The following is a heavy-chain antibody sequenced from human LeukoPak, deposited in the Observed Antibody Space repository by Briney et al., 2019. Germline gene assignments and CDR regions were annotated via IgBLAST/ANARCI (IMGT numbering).Heavy chain of an antibody. CDR1: GFTFSSYS. D-gene: IGHD6-13*01. CDR3: ARVGSSWYANYFDY. J-gene: IGHJ4*02. CDR2: ISYDGSNK. V-gene: IGHV3-30*04. Sequence: GGSLRLSCEASGFTFSSYSMNWVRQAPGKGLEWVAVISYDGSNKYYADSVKGRFTISRDNSKNTLYLQMNSLRAEDTAVYYCARVGSSWYANYFDYWGQGTLVTVSS.